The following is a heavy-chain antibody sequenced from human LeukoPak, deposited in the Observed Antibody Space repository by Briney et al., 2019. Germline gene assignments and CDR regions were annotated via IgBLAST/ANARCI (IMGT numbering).Heavy chain of an antibody. CDR1: GFTFSSYE. J-gene: IGHJ6*02. V-gene: IGHV3-48*03. CDR2: ISSSGSTI. Sequence: PGGSLRLSCAASGFTFSSYEMNWVRQAPGKGLEWVSYISSSGSTIYYADSVKGRFTISRDNAKNSLYLQMNRLRAEDTAVYYCARGVYCSGSNCYPRHGMDVWGQGTTVTVSS. CDR3: ARGVYCSGSNCYPRHGMDV. D-gene: IGHD2-15*01.